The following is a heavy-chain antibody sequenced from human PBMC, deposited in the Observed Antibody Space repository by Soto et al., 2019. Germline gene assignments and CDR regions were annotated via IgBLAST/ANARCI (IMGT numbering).Heavy chain of an antibody. CDR2: TTPIFGTA. D-gene: IGHD6-19*01. V-gene: IGHV1-69*13. CDR1: VGTFSSYA. J-gene: IGHJ6*04. Sequence: GASVKVSCKASVGTFSSYAISCVRQTPGQGLEWMGGTTPIFGTANYAQKFQGRVTITADESTSTAYMELNRLRSEDTAVDYCSRGHSSGRNHHYYYYGMDVWGKGTTVTV. CDR3: SRGHSSGRNHHYYYYGMDV.